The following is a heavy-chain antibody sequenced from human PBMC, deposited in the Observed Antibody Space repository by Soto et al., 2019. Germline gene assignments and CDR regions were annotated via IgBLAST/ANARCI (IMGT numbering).Heavy chain of an antibody. D-gene: IGHD5-12*01. V-gene: IGHV1-18*01. CDR2: ISAYNGNT. J-gene: IGHJ2*01. CDR3: PRVGYNSSWYFVP. CDR1: GYTFTSYG. Sequence: QVQLVQSGAEVKKPGASVKVSCKASGYTFTSYGISWVRQAPGQGLEWMGWISAYNGNTNYAQKLQGRVTMTTDTSRRTAYRELRSLRSNDTALYYCPRVGYNSSWYFVPWGRGTLVTVSS.